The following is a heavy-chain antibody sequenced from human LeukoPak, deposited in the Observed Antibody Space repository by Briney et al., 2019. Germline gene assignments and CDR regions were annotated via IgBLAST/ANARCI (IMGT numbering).Heavy chain of an antibody. CDR2: INPSGGST. J-gene: IGHJ4*02. CDR3: ARGVYGDYPINPFDY. CDR1: GYTFTSYY. D-gene: IGHD4-17*01. V-gene: IGHV1-46*01. Sequence: GASVKVSCKASGYTFTSYYVHGVRQAPGQGLEWMGIINPSGGSTSYAQKFQGRVTMTRDTSTSTVYMELSSLRSEDTAVYYCARGVYGDYPINPFDYRGQGTLVTVSS.